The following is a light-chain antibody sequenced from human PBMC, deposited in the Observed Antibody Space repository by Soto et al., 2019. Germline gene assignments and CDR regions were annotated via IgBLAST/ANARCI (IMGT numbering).Light chain of an antibody. CDR3: QQYYHWGLS. Sequence: VMTQSPANLSVSPGEGVTVFCRTSQNVATNIAWYQVKPAQAPRLLIYGSSTRATGIPATCSGSGSGTHFSLTISSLQSEDSAVYYCQQYYHWGLSFGGGTKVEI. CDR2: GSS. V-gene: IGKV3D-15*01. J-gene: IGKJ4*01. CDR1: QNVATN.